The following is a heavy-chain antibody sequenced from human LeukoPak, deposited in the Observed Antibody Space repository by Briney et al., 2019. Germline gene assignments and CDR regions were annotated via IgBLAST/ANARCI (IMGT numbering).Heavy chain of an antibody. V-gene: IGHV3-66*01. CDR1: EFSVGSNY. Sequence: GGSLRLSCAASEFSVGSNYMTWVRQAPGKGLEWVSLIYSGGSTYCADSVKGRFTISRDNAKNSLYLQMNSLRAEDTAVYYCAELGITMIGGVWGKGTAVTISS. J-gene: IGHJ6*04. CDR3: AELGITMIGGV. D-gene: IGHD3-10*02. CDR2: IYSGGST.